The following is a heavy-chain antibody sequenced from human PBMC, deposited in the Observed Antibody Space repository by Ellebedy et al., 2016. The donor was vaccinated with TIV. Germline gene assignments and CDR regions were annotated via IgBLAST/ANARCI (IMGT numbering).Heavy chain of an antibody. CDR2: ISWNSGSI. Sequence: PGGSLRLSCAASGFTFDDYAMHWVRQAPGKGLEWVSGISWNSGSIGYADSVKGRFTISRDNAKNSLYLQMNSLRAEYTALYYCAKDILDYYYYGMDVWGQGTTVTVSS. CDR1: GFTFDDYA. CDR3: AKDILDYYYYGMDV. J-gene: IGHJ6*02. V-gene: IGHV3-9*01.